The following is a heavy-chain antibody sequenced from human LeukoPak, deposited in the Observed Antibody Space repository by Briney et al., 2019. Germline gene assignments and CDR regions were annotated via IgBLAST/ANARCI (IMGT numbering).Heavy chain of an antibody. CDR2: IKQDGSEK. D-gene: IGHD6-13*01. V-gene: IGHV3-7*01. Sequence: GGSLRLSCAASGFTFSSYWMSWVRQAPGKGLEWVANIKQDGSEKYYVDSVKGRLTISRDNAKNSLYRQMNSLRAEDTAVYYCARERQLDDYYYYYMDVWGKGTTVAVSS. CDR1: GFTFSSYW. CDR3: ARERQLDDYYYYYMDV. J-gene: IGHJ6*03.